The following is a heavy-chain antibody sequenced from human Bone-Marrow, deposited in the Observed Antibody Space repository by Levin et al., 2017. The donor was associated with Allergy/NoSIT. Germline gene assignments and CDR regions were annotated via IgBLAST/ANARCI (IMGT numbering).Heavy chain of an antibody. J-gene: IGHJ4*02. CDR1: GFVFGDYH. D-gene: IGHD2-21*01. Sequence: GGSLRLSCAASGFVFGDYHMDWVRQAPGKGLEWLGRINSKYSSYTTQYAASVKGRFSISRDDLKNSVYLEMNSLKTEDTAVYFCARDQVHKYSWDYWGRGTLVTVSS. CDR3: ARDQVHKYSWDY. V-gene: IGHV3-72*01. CDR2: INSKYSSYTT.